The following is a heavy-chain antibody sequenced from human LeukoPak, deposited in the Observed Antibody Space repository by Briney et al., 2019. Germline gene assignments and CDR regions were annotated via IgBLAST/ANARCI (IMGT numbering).Heavy chain of an antibody. CDR1: GFSFSSYA. Sequence: GGSLRLSCAPSGFSFSSYAMSWVRQAPGKGLEWVSAMSSSDDGRYYAGSVRGRFSISRDTSRSRLYRQMNRQRAEDAAVYYCAKAPVTSCRGAFCYPFDYWGQGTLVTVSS. V-gene: IGHV3-23*01. J-gene: IGHJ4*02. CDR3: AKAPVTSCRGAFCYPFDY. D-gene: IGHD2-15*01. CDR2: MSSSDDGR.